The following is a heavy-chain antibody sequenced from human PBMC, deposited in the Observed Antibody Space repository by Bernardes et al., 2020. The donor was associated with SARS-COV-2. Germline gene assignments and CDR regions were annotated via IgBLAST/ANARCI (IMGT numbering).Heavy chain of an antibody. Sequence: GGSLRLSCAASGLTFSSYWMHWVRQAPGKGLVWVSRISTDGSSTTYADSVKGRFTISRDNAKNTLYLQMNSLRAEDTAVYYCAKPPLSSGWLLQDGPPLSFDTWGQGTLVTVSS. J-gene: IGHJ4*02. D-gene: IGHD6-19*01. CDR1: GLTFSSYW. V-gene: IGHV3-74*01. CDR2: ISTDGSST. CDR3: AKPPLSSGWLLQDGPPLSFDT.